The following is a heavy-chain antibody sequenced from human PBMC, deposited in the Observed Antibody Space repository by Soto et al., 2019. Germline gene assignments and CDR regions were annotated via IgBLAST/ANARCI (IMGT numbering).Heavy chain of an antibody. CDR1: GYTITSYD. D-gene: IGHD2-2*01. CDR2: INPSSSAT. V-gene: IGHV1-46*01. J-gene: IGHJ6*02. CDR3: ARGYCSSVNCYRLHYYDMDV. Sequence: GASVKVSCKASGYTITSYDMHWVRQAPGQGXEWMGIINPSSSATRYSQKFQGRVTMTRDVSTSTVYMEMSGLRSEDTAVYYCARGYCSSVNCYRLHYYDMDVWGQGTTVTVSS.